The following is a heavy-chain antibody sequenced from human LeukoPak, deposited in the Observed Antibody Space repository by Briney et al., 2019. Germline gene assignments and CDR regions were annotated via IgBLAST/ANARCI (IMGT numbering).Heavy chain of an antibody. CDR1: GGFISNYY. CDR2: IYYTGST. J-gene: IGHJ4*02. V-gene: IGHV4-59*01. D-gene: IGHD2-21*02. CDR3: ARDVYCGGDCSYFDS. Sequence: PSETLSLTCTVSGGFISNYYWSWIRQAPGRGLEWIGYIYYTGSTNYNPSLKNRVTISVDRSKNQFSLKLSSVTAADTAVYYCARDVYCGGDCSYFDSWGQGTLVTVSS.